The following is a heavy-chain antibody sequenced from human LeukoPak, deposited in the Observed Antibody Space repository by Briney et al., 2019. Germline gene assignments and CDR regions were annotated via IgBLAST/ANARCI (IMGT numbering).Heavy chain of an antibody. CDR3: ARSNSFDY. V-gene: IGHV3-7*01. J-gene: IGHJ4*01. CDR1: GSSFSGYW. CDR2: IKYDGSEK. Sequence: PGGSLRLSCAASGSSFSGYWMSWVRQAPGKGLEWVAHIKYDGSEKSYVDSVKGRFTISRDNAKNSLYLQMSSLRAEDTAVYYCARSNSFDYWGHGTLVTVSS. D-gene: IGHD6-6*01.